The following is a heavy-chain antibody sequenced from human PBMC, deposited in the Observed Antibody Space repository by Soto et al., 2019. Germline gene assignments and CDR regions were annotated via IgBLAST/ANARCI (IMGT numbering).Heavy chain of an antibody. CDR3: ARGVGYSSSRASYYYYMDV. V-gene: IGHV1-2*04. Sequence: ASVKVSCKASGYTFTGYYMHWVRQAPGQGLEWMGWINPNSGGTNYAQKFQGWVTMTRDTSISTAYMELSRLRSDDTAVYYCARGVGYSSSRASYYYYMDVWGKGTTVTVSS. CDR2: INPNSGGT. D-gene: IGHD6-13*01. CDR1: GYTFTGYY. J-gene: IGHJ6*03.